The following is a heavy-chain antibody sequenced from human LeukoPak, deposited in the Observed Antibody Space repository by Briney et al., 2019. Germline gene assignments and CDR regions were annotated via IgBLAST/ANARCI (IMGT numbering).Heavy chain of an antibody. CDR3: TKGLMAGFSSGWYFAY. Sequence: GGSLRLSCEGSGFRFNGYAMSWVRQAPGEGLEWVAVTGGSDDSTHYADSVKGRFTISRDNSENRLFLQMNSLRPDDSALYYCTKGLMAGFSSGWYFAYWGQGTLVTVSS. CDR2: TGGSDDST. V-gene: IGHV3-23*01. D-gene: IGHD6-19*01. J-gene: IGHJ4*02. CDR1: GFRFNGYA.